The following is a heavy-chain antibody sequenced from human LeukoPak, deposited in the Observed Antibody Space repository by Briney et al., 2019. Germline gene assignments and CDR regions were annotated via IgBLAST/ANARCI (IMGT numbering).Heavy chain of an antibody. D-gene: IGHD3-22*01. V-gene: IGHV3-23*01. CDR2: ISGSGGST. Sequence: GGSLRLSCAASGFTFSSYSMNWVRQAPGKGLEWVSAISGSGGSTYYADSVKGRFTISRDNSKNTLYLQMNSLRAEDTAVYYCAKGKNYYDSSGYVDAFDIWGQGTMVTVSS. CDR1: GFTFSSYS. J-gene: IGHJ3*02. CDR3: AKGKNYYDSSGYVDAFDI.